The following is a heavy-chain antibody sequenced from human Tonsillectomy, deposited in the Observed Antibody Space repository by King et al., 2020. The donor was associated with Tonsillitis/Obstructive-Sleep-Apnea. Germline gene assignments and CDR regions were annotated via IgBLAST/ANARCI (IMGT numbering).Heavy chain of an antibody. CDR1: GYTFTSYG. Sequence: QLVQSGAGVKKPGASVKVSCKASGYTFTSYGISWVRQAPGQGLEWMGWISAYNGNTNYAQKLQGRVTMTTDTSTSTAYMELRSLRSDDTAVYYCAREWSDDFCSGYPQNYFDYWGQGTLVTVSS. D-gene: IGHD3-3*01. V-gene: IGHV1-18*01. CDR2: ISAYNGNT. J-gene: IGHJ4*02. CDR3: AREWSDDFCSGYPQNYFDY.